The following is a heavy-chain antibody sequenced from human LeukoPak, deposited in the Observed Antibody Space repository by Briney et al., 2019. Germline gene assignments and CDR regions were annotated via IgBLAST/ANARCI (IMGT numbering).Heavy chain of an antibody. CDR2: INHSGST. D-gene: IGHD6-13*01. CDR1: GGSFSGYY. J-gene: IGHJ4*02. V-gene: IGHV4-34*01. CDR3: ARGAKLAAAGTDYFDY. Sequence: SSETLSLTCAVYGGSFSGYYWSWIRQPPGKGREWVGEINHSGSTNYNPSLKSRVTISVDTSMNQFSLKLSSVTAADTAVYYCARGAKLAAAGTDYFDYWGQGTLVTVSS.